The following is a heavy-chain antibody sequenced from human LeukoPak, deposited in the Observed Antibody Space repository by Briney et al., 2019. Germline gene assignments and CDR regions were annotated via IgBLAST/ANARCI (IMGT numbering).Heavy chain of an antibody. CDR1: GGSISSGSYY. CDR2: IYTSGST. D-gene: IGHD2-2*01. CDR3: ARESSWVYYFDY. J-gene: IGHJ4*02. Sequence: SETLSLTCTVPGGSISSGSYYWSWIRQPAGKGLEWIGRIYTSGSTNYNPSFKSRVTISVDTSKNQFSLKLSSVTAADTAVYYCARESSWVYYFDYWGQGTLVTVSS. V-gene: IGHV4-61*02.